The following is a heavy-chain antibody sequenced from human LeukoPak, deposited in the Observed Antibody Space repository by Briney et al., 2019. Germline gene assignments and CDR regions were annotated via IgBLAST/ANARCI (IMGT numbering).Heavy chain of an antibody. D-gene: IGHD3-10*01. CDR1: GGTFSIYA. J-gene: IGHJ4*02. Sequence: VASVKVSCKASGGTFSIYAISWVRQAPGQGVEWMGGIIPIFGTANHAQKFQGRVTITADESTSTAYMELSSLRSEDTAVYYCARDRGYYSDWGQGTLVTVSS. CDR2: IIPIFGTA. V-gene: IGHV1-69*13. CDR3: ARDRGYYSD.